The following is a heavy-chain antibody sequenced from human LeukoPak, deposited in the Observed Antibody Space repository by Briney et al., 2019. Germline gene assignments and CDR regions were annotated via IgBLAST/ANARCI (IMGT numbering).Heavy chain of an antibody. D-gene: IGHD3-10*01. CDR2: ISSSGRTI. Sequence: GGSLRLSCGASGFTFSSYEMNWVRQAPGKGLEGVSYISSSGRTIYYADSVKGRFTISRDNAKNSLYLQMNSLRAEDTAVYYCARGQLWIDYWGQGTLVTVSS. CDR1: GFTFSSYE. CDR3: ARGQLWIDY. V-gene: IGHV3-48*03. J-gene: IGHJ4*02.